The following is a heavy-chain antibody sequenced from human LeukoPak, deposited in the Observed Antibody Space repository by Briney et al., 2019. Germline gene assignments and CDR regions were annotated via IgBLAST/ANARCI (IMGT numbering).Heavy chain of an antibody. Sequence: QPRGSLRLSCAASGFTFSSYWMGWVRQAPGMGLEWVATIKQDGSEKYYLDSVKGRFTISRDNAKNSLFLQMNSLRAEDTAVYYCAGARGWEFSSWGQGTLVTVSS. V-gene: IGHV3-7*01. CDR1: GFTFSSYW. J-gene: IGHJ5*02. D-gene: IGHD1-26*01. CDR3: AGARGWEFSS. CDR2: IKQDGSEK.